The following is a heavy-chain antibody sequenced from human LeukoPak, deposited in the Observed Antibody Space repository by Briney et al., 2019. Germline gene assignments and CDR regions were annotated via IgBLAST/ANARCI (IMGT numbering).Heavy chain of an antibody. Sequence: GASVKVSCKASGYTFTGYYMHWVRQAPGQGLEWMGWINPNSGGTNYAQKFQGRVTMTRDTSISTAYMELSRLRSDDTAVYYCARGIPEYSSGWYLDFDYWGQGTLVTVSS. J-gene: IGHJ4*02. V-gene: IGHV1-2*02. CDR2: INPNSGGT. D-gene: IGHD6-19*01. CDR1: GYTFTGYY. CDR3: ARGIPEYSSGWYLDFDY.